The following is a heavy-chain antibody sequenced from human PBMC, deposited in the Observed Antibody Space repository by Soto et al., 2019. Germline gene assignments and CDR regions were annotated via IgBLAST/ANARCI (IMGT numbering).Heavy chain of an antibody. D-gene: IGHD3-10*01. CDR1: GFTVSNNY. J-gene: IGHJ4*02. CDR2: IYSGGYT. CDR3: GAPPGGGGY. V-gene: IGHV3-53*01. Sequence: EVQLVESGGGLIQPGGSLRLSCAVSGFTVSNNYMSWVRQAPGKGLEGVSVIYSGGYTAYGDSVKGRFTISRDNSKNKLYLQKNTRRAGDTAVFFCGAPPGGGGYWGQGTLVTVSS.